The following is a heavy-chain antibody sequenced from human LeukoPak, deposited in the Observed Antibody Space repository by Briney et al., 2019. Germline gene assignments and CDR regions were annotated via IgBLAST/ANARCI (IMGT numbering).Heavy chain of an antibody. J-gene: IGHJ5*02. Sequence: GRSLRLSCVVSGFTFSTYGRFAMHWLRQAPGKGLEWVAVLSYDGSEKKYADSVKGRFTISRDNSKNIVYLEMSSLRVEDTAVYYCARDRDGSGSYFTYWFDPWGQGTLVTVSS. CDR1: GFTFSTYGRFA. CDR3: ARDRDGSGSYFTYWFDP. V-gene: IGHV3-30*15. CDR2: LSYDGSEK. D-gene: IGHD3-10*01.